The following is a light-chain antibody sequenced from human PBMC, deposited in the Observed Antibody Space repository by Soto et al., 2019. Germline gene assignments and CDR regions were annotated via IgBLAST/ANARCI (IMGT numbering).Light chain of an antibody. J-gene: IGKJ4*01. CDR1: QTVRNNY. V-gene: IGKV3-20*01. Sequence: EFVLTQSPGTLSLSPGERATLSCRASQTVRNNYLAWYQQKPGQAPRLLIYDASSRATGIPDRFSGGGSGTDFTLTISRLEPEDFAVYYCQQFSSYPRTFGGGTKVDSK. CDR3: QQFSSYPRT. CDR2: DAS.